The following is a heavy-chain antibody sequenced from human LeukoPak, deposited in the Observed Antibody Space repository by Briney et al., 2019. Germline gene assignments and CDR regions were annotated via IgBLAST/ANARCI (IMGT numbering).Heavy chain of an antibody. Sequence: PSQTLSLTCTVSGGSIISGSYYWTWIRQPAGKGLEWIGHIYTSGATSYNPSLQSRVTISLDTSKHEFSLKLTSLTAADTAVYYCARTGGGVGWFGTIDSWGQGTLVTVSS. CDR2: IYTSGAT. CDR3: ARTGGGVGWFGTIDS. V-gene: IGHV4-61*09. D-gene: IGHD1-14*01. J-gene: IGHJ4*02. CDR1: GGSIISGSYY.